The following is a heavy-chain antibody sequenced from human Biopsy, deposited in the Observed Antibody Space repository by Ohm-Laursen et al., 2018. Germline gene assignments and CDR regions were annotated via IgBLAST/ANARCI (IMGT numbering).Heavy chain of an antibody. CDR3: ARGSGYFKLDV. CDR1: GESSSGYF. D-gene: IGHD5-12*01. J-gene: IGHJ6*02. CDR2: INQSGST. V-gene: IGHV4-34*01. Sequence: PSQTLSLTCAVNGESSSGYFWNWIRQPPGKGLEWIGEINQSGSTKYNPSLKRRATLSADSSNSQFSLWLTSVTAADTAIYYCARGSGYFKLDVWGQGTTVTVSS.